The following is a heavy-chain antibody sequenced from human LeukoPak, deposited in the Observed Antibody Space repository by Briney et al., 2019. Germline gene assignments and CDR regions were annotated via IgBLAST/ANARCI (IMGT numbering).Heavy chain of an antibody. V-gene: IGHV1-69*05. D-gene: IGHD3-16*02. CDR1: GGTFSSYA. CDR3: ARGDLGDYVWGSYHIPIDY. Sequence: SVKVSCKASGGTFSSYAISWVRQAPGQGLEWMGGIIPIFGTANYAQKFQGSVTITTDESTSTAYMELSSLRSEDTAVYYCARGDLGDYVWGSYHIPIDYWGQGTLVTVSS. J-gene: IGHJ4*02. CDR2: IIPIFGTA.